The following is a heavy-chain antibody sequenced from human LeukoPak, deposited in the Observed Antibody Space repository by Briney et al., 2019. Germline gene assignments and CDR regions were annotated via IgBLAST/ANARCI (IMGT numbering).Heavy chain of an antibody. V-gene: IGHV3-30-3*01. D-gene: IGHD3-9*01. CDR1: GFTFSSYT. J-gene: IGHJ4*02. CDR2: ISYDGSNQ. CDR3: ARIDILTGYAAVGDC. Sequence: GGSLRLSCAASGFTFSSYTMHWVRQAPGKGLEWVALISYDGSNQLYADSVRGRFTISRDTSKNTLQLQLNSLRAEDTAVYYCARIDILTGYAAVGDCWGQGALVTVSS.